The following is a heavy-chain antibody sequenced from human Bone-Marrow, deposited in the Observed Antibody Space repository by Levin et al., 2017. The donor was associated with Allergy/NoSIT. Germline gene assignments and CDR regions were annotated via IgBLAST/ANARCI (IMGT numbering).Heavy chain of an antibody. J-gene: IGHJ4*02. V-gene: IGHV3-9*01. D-gene: IGHD6-6*01. Sequence: QTGGSLRLSCAASGFTFDDYAMHWVRQVPGKGLEWVSGINWNSGSINYADSVKGRFTISRDNAKNSLYLQMNSLRLEDTAFYYCAKANGADLAARLDDSWGQGILVTVSS. CDR1: GFTFDDYA. CDR2: INWNSGSI. CDR3: AKANGADLAARLDDS.